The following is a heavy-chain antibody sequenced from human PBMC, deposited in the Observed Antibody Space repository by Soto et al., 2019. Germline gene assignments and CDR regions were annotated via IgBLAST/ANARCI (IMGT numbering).Heavy chain of an antibody. Sequence: GESLKISCTGSGYSFTSYWIGWVRQMPGKGLEWVGRNDPSDSYTNYRPSFEGHVTISADKSISTAYLQWSSLKASDTGMYYCARAVAVAGYYGMDLRGPGTPVTVSS. CDR1: GYSFTSYW. CDR3: ARAVAVAGYYGMDL. CDR2: NDPSDSYT. J-gene: IGHJ6*02. D-gene: IGHD6-19*01. V-gene: IGHV5-10-1*01.